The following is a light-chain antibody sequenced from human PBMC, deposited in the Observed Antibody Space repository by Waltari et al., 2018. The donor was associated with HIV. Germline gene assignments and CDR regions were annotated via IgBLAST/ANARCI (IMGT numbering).Light chain of an antibody. J-gene: IGKJ1*01. Sequence: DIQMTQYPSSVSASVGDRVTITCRASQNIYNWLTWYQQKPGKAPKLLIYATSNLQSGVPSRFSGSGSGTVFTLTISSLQPEDFASYFCQQANSFPWTFGQGTKVEI. CDR3: QQANSFPWT. CDR2: ATS. V-gene: IGKV1-12*01. CDR1: QNIYNW.